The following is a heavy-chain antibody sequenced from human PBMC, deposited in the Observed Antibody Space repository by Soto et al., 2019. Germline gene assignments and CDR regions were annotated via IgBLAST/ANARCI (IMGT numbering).Heavy chain of an antibody. V-gene: IGHV4-39*01. D-gene: IGHD2-15*01. J-gene: IGHJ3*02. CDR1: AGSISSSNYH. CDR2: IYYSGST. Sequence: QLQLQESGPGLVKPSETLSLTCTVSAGSISSSNYHWGWIRQPPGKGMEWIGNIYYSGSTYYNPSLKSRVTISINTSKNQFSLRLTSVTAADTAVYYCARPPVAGRGGAFDIWGQGTMVTVSS. CDR3: ARPPVAGRGGAFDI.